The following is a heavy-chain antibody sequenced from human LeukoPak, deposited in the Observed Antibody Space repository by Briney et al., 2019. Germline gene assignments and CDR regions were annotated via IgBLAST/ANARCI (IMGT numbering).Heavy chain of an antibody. CDR1: GGAISSYY. J-gene: IGHJ6*03. CDR2: IYYSGST. D-gene: IGHD5-18*01. Sequence: TSETLSLTCTVSGGAISSYYWSWIRQPPGKGLEWIGYIYYSGSTNYNPSLKSRVTISVDTSKNQFSLKLSSVTAADTAVYYCARRAYSYSSSYYYYYMDVWGKGTTVTVSS. V-gene: IGHV4-59*08. CDR3: ARRAYSYSSSYYYYYMDV.